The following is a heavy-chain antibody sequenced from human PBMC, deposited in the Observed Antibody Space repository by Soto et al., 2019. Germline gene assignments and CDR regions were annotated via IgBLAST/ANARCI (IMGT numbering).Heavy chain of an antibody. CDR3: ATGRGSYYRKYIDY. D-gene: IGHD1-26*01. CDR1: EHTLSEVS. Sequence: GSSVKVSCKVSEHTLSEVSIHWVRQAPGKGLEWMGIFDPEDGETTYAQKFQGRVTMTEDTSTDTAFMELSSLRSDDTAVYYCATGRGSYYRKYIDYWGQGTLVTVSS. CDR2: FDPEDGET. J-gene: IGHJ4*02. V-gene: IGHV1-24*01.